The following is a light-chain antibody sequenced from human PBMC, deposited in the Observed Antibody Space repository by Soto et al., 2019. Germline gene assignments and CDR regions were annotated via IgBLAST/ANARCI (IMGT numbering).Light chain of an antibody. J-gene: IGKJ2*01. V-gene: IGKV3-11*01. CDR1: QSVSSY. CDR2: DAS. CDR3: QQRSNWPPYT. Sequence: EIVLTQSPATLSLSPGERATLSCRASQSVSSYLAWYQQKPGQAPRLLIYDASNRATGIPARFSGSVSGTDFTLTISSLEPEDFAVYYCQQRSNWPPYTFGKGTKLEIK.